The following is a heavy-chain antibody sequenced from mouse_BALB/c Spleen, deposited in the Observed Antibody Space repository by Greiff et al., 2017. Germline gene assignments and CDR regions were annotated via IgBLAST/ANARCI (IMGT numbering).Heavy chain of an antibody. CDR1: GYTFSSYW. V-gene: IGHV1-9*01. J-gene: IGHJ4*01. CDR3: ARVNSLYAMDY. CDR2: ILPGSGST. Sequence: QVQLQQSGAELMKPGASVKISCKATGYTFSSYWIEWVKQRPGHGLEWIGEILPGSGSTNYNEKFKGKATFTADTSSNTAYMQLSSLTSEDSAVYYCARVNSLYAMDYWGQGTSVTVSS.